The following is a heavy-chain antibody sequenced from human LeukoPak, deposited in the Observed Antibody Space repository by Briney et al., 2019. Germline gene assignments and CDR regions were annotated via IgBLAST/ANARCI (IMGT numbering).Heavy chain of an antibody. CDR3: AREGASQGGYYDSSGYPGKNWFDP. D-gene: IGHD3-22*01. CDR2: IIPIFGTA. Sequence: ASVKVSCKASGGTFSSYAISWVRQAPGQGLEWMGGIIPIFGTANYAQKFQGRVTITADKSTSTAYMELSSLRSEDTAVYYCAREGASQGGYYDSSGYPGKNWFDPWGQGTLVTVSS. J-gene: IGHJ5*02. CDR1: GGTFSSYA. V-gene: IGHV1-69*06.